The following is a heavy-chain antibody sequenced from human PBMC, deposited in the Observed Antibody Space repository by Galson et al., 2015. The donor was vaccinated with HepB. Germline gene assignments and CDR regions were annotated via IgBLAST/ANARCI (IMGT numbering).Heavy chain of an antibody. Sequence: SETLSLTCAVSGYSISSGYYWGWIRQPPGKGLEWIGSIYHSGSTYYNPSLKSRVTISVDTSKNQFSLNLNSVTAADTAVYFCARGRELETTFYYHYYYMDVWGKGTPVTVSS. CDR3: ARGRELETTFYYHYYYMDV. J-gene: IGHJ6*03. D-gene: IGHD1-1*01. CDR2: IYHSGST. V-gene: IGHV4-38-2*01. CDR1: GYSISSGYY.